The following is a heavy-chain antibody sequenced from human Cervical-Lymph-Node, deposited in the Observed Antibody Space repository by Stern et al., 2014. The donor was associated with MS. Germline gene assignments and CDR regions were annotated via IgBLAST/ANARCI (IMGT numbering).Heavy chain of an antibody. CDR3: AKGAPPDS. Sequence: EVQLVQSGPQVRKAGESLKISCQASGYMFTNYWIGWVRQMPGKGLEWMGLVYPDDSDARSSPSFQGQVTISADKSTGTAYLHWSTLKASDSAIYYCAKGAPPDSWGQGTLVTVSS. J-gene: IGHJ5*01. CDR1: GYMFTNYW. V-gene: IGHV5-51*03. D-gene: IGHD4/OR15-4a*01. CDR2: VYPDDSDA.